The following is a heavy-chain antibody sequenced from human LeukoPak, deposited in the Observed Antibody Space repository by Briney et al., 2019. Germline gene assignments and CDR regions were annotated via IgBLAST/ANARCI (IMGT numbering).Heavy chain of an antibody. J-gene: IGHJ1*01. CDR1: GGSISSSNW. V-gene: IGHV4-4*02. Sequence: SETLSLTCAVSGGSISSSNWWSWVRQPPGKGLEWIGEIYHSGSTNYNTSLRSRVSISVDKSKNQFSLMLSSVTAADTAVYYCAKKIWAADGYFQDGGQGTLVTVSS. CDR2: IYHSGST. CDR3: AKKIWAADGYFQD. D-gene: IGHD3-16*01.